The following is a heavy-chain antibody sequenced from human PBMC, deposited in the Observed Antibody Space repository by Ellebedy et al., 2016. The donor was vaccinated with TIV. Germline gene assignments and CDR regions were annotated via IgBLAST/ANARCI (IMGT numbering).Heavy chain of an antibody. CDR1: GFTVSSNY. V-gene: IGHV3-53*05. CDR3: ARREIVVATFDSFDY. Sequence: PGGSLRLSCAASGFTVSSNYMSWVRQAPGKGLEWVSVIYSGGSTYYADSVKGRFTISRDNSKNTLYLQMNSLRAEDTAVYYCARREIVVATFDSFDYWGQGTLVTVSS. CDR2: IYSGGST. J-gene: IGHJ4*02. D-gene: IGHD2-21*01.